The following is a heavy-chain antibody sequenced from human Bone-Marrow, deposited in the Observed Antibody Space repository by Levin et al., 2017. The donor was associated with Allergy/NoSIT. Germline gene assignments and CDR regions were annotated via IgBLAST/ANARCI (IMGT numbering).Heavy chain of an antibody. CDR3: VKAASAWFHFDS. CDR1: GFTISVYD. V-gene: IGHV3-13*01. D-gene: IGHD3-9*01. J-gene: IGHJ4*02. CDR2: IGAAGDT. Sequence: PGGSLRLSCAASGFTISVYDMHWVRQAAGKGLEWVSGIGAAGDTHYPGSVKGRFTVSREGGKNFLYLQLNSLRAEDTAVYYCVKAASAWFHFDSWGPGTLVTVSS.